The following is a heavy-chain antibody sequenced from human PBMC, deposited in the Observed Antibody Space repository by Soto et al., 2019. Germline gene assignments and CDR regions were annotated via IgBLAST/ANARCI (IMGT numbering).Heavy chain of an antibody. D-gene: IGHD6-6*01. J-gene: IGHJ4*02. CDR1: GFSLSTIGVA. CDR2: IYGDEDK. CDR3: SHGEYSGFSYYFDY. Sequence: QITLKESGPTLVKPTQNLTLTCSFSGFSLSTIGVAVGWIRQPPGKALEWLALIYGDEDKRYRPSLMSRVSIIKDTSTNQVVLTITNIDPMDTSTYYFSHGEYSGFSYYFDYWGLGNLVTFSS. V-gene: IGHV2-5*02.